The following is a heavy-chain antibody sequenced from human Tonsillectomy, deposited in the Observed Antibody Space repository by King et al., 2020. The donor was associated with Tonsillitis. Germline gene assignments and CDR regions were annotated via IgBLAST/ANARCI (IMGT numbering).Heavy chain of an antibody. D-gene: IGHD3-22*01. CDR1: GFTFDDYT. V-gene: IGHV3-43*01. CDR3: AKSYSSGYYYEPYYYYGMDV. CDR2: ISWDGGST. J-gene: IGHJ6*02. Sequence: QLVQSGGVVVQPGGSLRLSCAASGFTFDDYTMHWVRHAPGKGLEWVSLISWDGGSTYYADSVKGRFTISRDNSKNSLYLQMNSLRTEDTALYYCAKSYSSGYYYEPYYYYGMDVWGQGTTVTVSS.